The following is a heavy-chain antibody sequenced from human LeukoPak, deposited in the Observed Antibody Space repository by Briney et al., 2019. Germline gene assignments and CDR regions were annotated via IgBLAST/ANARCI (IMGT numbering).Heavy chain of an antibody. D-gene: IGHD6-6*01. J-gene: IGHJ4*02. CDR1: GGSFSGYY. V-gene: IGHV4-34*01. CDR3: ARRGGSSPRLNLYYFDY. CDR2: INHSGST. Sequence: SETLSLTCAVYGGSFSGYYWSWIRQPPGKGLEWIGEINHSGSTYYNPSLKSRVTISVDTSKNQFSLKLSSVTAADTAVYYCARRGGSSPRLNLYYFDYWGQGTLVTVSS.